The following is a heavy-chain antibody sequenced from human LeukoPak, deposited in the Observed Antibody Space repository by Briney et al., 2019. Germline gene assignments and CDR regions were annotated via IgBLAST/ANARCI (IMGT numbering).Heavy chain of an antibody. CDR1: GFTFSSYS. D-gene: IGHD6-19*01. J-gene: IGHJ4*02. Sequence: GGSLRLSCAASGFTFSSYSMNWVRQAPGKGLEWVSSISSSSSYIYYADSVKGRFTISRDNAKNSLYLQMNSLRAEDTAVYYYARETVAGPVDYWGQGTLVTVSS. V-gene: IGHV3-21*01. CDR3: ARETVAGPVDY. CDR2: ISSSSSYI.